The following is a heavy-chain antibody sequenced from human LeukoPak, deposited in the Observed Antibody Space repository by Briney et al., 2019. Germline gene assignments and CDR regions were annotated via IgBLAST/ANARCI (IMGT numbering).Heavy chain of an antibody. CDR3: AKERCYYGSGTNFDY. V-gene: IGHV3-66*02. J-gene: IGHJ4*02. CDR2: IYSGGST. Sequence: GGSLRLSCAASGFTVSSNYMSWVRQAPGKGLEWGSVIYSGGSTYYADSVKGRFTISRDNSKNTLYLQMNSLRAEDTAVYYCAKERCYYGSGTNFDYWGQGTLVTVSS. D-gene: IGHD3-10*01. CDR1: GFTVSSNY.